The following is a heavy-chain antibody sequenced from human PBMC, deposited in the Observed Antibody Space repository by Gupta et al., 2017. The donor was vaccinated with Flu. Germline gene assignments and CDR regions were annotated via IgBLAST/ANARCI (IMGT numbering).Heavy chain of an antibody. CDR3: ARFLTTVTPTGVYYFDY. V-gene: IGHV1-46*01. J-gene: IGHJ4*02. Sequence: QVQLVQSGAEVKKPGASVKVSCKASGYTFTSYYMHWVLQAPGQGLEWMGIINPSGGSTSYAQKFQGRVTMTRDTSTSTVYMELSSLRSEDTAVYYCARFLTTVTPTGVYYFDYWGQGTLVTVSS. CDR2: INPSGGST. D-gene: IGHD4-17*01. CDR1: GYTFTSYY.